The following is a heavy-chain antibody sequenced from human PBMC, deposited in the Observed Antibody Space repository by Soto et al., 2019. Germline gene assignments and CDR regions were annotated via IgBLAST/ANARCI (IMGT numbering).Heavy chain of an antibody. V-gene: IGHV4-31*03. Sequence: QVQLQESGPGLVKPSQTLSLTCTVSGGSISSGGYYWSWIRQHPGKGLEWIGYIYYSGSTYYNPYLKRRVTISVDTSKNQFSLKLSSVTAADTAVYYCARAHLRVTIEGYYYYSMDVWGQGTTVTVSS. CDR1: GGSISSGGYY. CDR2: IYYSGST. D-gene: IGHD4-4*01. J-gene: IGHJ6*02. CDR3: ARAHLRVTIEGYYYYSMDV.